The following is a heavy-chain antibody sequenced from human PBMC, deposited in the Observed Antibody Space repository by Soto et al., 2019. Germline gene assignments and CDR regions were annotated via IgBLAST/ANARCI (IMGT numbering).Heavy chain of an antibody. CDR2: ISHSGGAT. J-gene: IGHJ4*02. CDR3: ARNMGDC. V-gene: IGHV3-23*01. Sequence: VQLLESGGGLVQPGGSLRLSCAASGFSFSTYAMNWVRQAPGKGLEWVSAISHSGGATYYTDSVKGRFTISRDNSKNTLYLQMNSLRVEDTALYYCARNMGDCWGQGTLVTVSS. CDR1: GFSFSTYA.